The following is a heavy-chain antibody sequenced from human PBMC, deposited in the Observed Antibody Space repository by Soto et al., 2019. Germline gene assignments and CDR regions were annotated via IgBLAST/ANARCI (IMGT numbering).Heavy chain of an antibody. J-gene: IGHJ6*02. CDR2: IWYDGSNK. Sequence: QAPGKGLEWVALIWYDGSNKYHADSVKGRFTISRDNSKNTLYLQMNSLRAEDTAVYYCARDSKGYGMDVWGQGTTVTVPS. CDR3: ARDSKGYGMDV. V-gene: IGHV3-33*01.